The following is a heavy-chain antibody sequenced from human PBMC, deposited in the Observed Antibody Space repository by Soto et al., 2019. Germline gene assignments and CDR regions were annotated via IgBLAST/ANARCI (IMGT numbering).Heavy chain of an antibody. CDR2: INAGNGNT. Sequence: QVQLVQSGAEEKKPGASVKVSCKASGYTFTNFAMHWVRQAPGQRLEWMGWINAGNGNTKSSQNFQSRVTITRDTSASTAYMELSSLRSEDTAVYFCARDHGSGWWGSVDCWGQGTLVTVSS. J-gene: IGHJ4*02. CDR3: ARDHGSGWWGSVDC. D-gene: IGHD6-19*01. V-gene: IGHV1-3*05. CDR1: GYTFTNFA.